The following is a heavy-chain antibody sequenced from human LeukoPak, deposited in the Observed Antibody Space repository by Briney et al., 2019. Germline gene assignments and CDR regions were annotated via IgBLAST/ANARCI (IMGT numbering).Heavy chain of an antibody. CDR3: AISPGEWLLWTYYYYGMDV. V-gene: IGHV1-8*01. Sequence: GSVKVSCKASGYTFTGYDINWVRQATGQGLEWMGWMNPNSGNTGYAQKFQGRVTMTRNTSISTAYMELSSLRSEDTAVYYCAISPGEWLLWTYYYYGMDVWGQGTTVTVSS. D-gene: IGHD3-3*01. J-gene: IGHJ6*02. CDR2: MNPNSGNT. CDR1: GYTFTGYD.